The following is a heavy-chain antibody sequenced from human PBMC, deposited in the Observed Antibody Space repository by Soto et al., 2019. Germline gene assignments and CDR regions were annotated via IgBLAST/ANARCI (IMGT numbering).Heavy chain of an antibody. Sequence: ASVKVSCKASGYTFTNYDINWVRQATGQGLEWMGWMNPNSGNTGYAQKFQGRVTMTRNTSISTAYMELSSLRSDDTAVYYCARTLYGDNVDYWGQGTLVTVSS. J-gene: IGHJ4*02. D-gene: IGHD4-17*01. CDR3: ARTLYGDNVDY. CDR1: GYTFTNYD. V-gene: IGHV1-8*01. CDR2: MNPNSGNT.